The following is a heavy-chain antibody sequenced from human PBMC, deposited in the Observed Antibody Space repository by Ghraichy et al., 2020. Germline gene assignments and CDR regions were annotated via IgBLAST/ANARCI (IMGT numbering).Heavy chain of an antibody. CDR1: GASISSSSYY. J-gene: IGHJ4*02. D-gene: IGHD2-15*01. CDR2: IYYSGST. CDR3: ARRLGYCSGGSCYFFVDY. Sequence: SETLSLTCTVSGASISSSSYYWGWIRQPPGKGLEWIGSIYYSGSTYYNPSLKSRVTISVDTSKNQFSLKLSSVTAADTAVYYCARRLGYCSGGSCYFFVDYWGQGTLVTVSS. V-gene: IGHV4-39*01.